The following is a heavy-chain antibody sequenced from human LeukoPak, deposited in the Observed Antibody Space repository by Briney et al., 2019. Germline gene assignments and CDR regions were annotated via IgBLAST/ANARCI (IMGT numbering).Heavy chain of an antibody. J-gene: IGHJ4*02. D-gene: IGHD3-10*01. Sequence: GGSLRLSCVASGFTFSTYWMSWVRQAPGKGLEWVANINEDGRAKYYVYSVMGRFTISRDNAKNSLSLQMNSLRAEDTAVYYCARPYYGSADYWGQGTLVTVSS. CDR3: ARPYYGSADY. CDR2: INEDGRAK. V-gene: IGHV3-7*03. CDR1: GFTFSTYW.